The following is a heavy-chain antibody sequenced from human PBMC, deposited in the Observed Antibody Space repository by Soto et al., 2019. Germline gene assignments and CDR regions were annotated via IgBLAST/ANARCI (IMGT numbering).Heavy chain of an antibody. CDR2: VFYSGTT. V-gene: IGHV4-31*03. D-gene: IGHD3-16*02. J-gene: IGHJ4*02. Sequence: QVLQQESGPGLVKPSQTLSLTCTVSGDSFSSGGYYWSWIRQHPGKGLEWVGYVFYSGTTYYSPSLKNRVSISVDTSKNQFSLSLSSVTAADTAVYYCARTTTYYDYIWGSYRPNDFDFWGQGTLVTVSS. CDR3: ARTTTYYDYIWGSYRPNDFDF. CDR1: GDSFSSGGYY.